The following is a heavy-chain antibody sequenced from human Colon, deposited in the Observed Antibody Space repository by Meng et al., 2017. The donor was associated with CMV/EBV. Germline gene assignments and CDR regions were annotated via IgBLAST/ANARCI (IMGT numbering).Heavy chain of an antibody. CDR1: GVTFSDHW. J-gene: IGHJ4*02. Sequence: GGSLRLSCAASGVTFSDHWVHWVRQAPGKGLVWVSRIKSDGSGISYADSVKGRFTISRGNAENTVFLQMSSLRVEDTAVYYCEFRYDRSGDYSWGQGTLVTVFS. CDR2: IKSDGSGI. V-gene: IGHV3-74*01. CDR3: EFRYDRSGDYS. D-gene: IGHD3-22*01.